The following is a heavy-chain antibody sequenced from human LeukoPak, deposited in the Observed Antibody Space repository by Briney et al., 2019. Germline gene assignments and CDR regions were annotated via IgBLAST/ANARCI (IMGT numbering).Heavy chain of an antibody. D-gene: IGHD3-9*01. J-gene: IGHJ4*02. CDR2: VSGRDTST. Sequence: GASLRLSCAASGFTFSNYAMSWVRQAPGKGLEWVAAVSGRDTSTYYTDSAKGRFTISSDNSKNTLYLQMNSMSAEDTAIYYCAKWEDYDVLTGYYDSDYWGQGTLVTVSS. V-gene: IGHV3-23*01. CDR3: AKWEDYDVLTGYYDSDY. CDR1: GFTFSNYA.